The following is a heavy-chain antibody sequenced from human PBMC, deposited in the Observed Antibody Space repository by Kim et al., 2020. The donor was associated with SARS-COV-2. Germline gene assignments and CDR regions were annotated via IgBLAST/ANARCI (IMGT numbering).Heavy chain of an antibody. CDR1: GFTFSSYA. J-gene: IGHJ4*02. V-gene: IGHV3-23*03. CDR2: IYSGGSST. CDR3: AKDRGDYGDYIDY. D-gene: IGHD4-17*01. Sequence: GGSLRLSCAASGFTFSSYAMSWVRQAPGKGLEWVSVIYSGGSSTYYADSVKGRFTISRDNSKNTLYLQMNSLRAEDTAVYYCAKDRGDYGDYIDYWGQGTLVTVSS.